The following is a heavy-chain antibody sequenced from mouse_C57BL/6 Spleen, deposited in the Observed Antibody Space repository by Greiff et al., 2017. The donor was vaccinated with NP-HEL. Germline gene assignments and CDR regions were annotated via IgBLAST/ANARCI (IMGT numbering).Heavy chain of an antibody. V-gene: IGHV1-50*01. D-gene: IGHD2-3*01. CDR3: ARGGYYVWFAY. CDR1: GYTFTSYW. CDR2: IDPSDSYT. J-gene: IGHJ3*01. Sequence: QVQLQQPGAELLKPGASVKLSCKASGYTFTSYWMQWVKQRPGQGLEWIGEIDPSDSYTNYNQKFKGKATLTVDTSSSTAYMQLSSLTSEDSAVYYCARGGYYVWFAYWGQGTLVTVSA.